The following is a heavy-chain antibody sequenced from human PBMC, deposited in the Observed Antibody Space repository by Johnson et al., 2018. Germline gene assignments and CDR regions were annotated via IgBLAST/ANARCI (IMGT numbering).Heavy chain of an antibody. D-gene: IGHD6-6*01. CDR3: ARARTYSSSLHYYYGMDV. J-gene: IGHJ6*02. V-gene: IGHV1-69*01. Sequence: QALPVQSGAEVKKPGSSMKVACTASGGTFSSYAISWVRQAPGQGLEWIGGIIPIFGTANYAQKFQGRVTITAGESTSTAYMELGSLRSEDTAVYYCARARTYSSSLHYYYGMDVWGQGTTVTVSS. CDR2: IIPIFGTA. CDR1: GGTFSSYA.